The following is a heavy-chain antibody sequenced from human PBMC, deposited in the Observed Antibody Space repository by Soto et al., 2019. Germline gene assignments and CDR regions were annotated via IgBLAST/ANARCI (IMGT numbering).Heavy chain of an antibody. CDR2: IKSKNDGGTT. J-gene: IGHJ4*02. D-gene: IGHD3-3*01. CDR3: TTVDLGVADY. Sequence: PGGSLRLSCAASGFTFSNAWFNWVRQAPEKGLEWVGRIKSKNDGGTTDYAVPVKDRFTISKDDSKNTLYLQMNSLKTEDTGVYYCTTVDLGVADYWGQGTLVTVSS. CDR1: GFTFSNAW. V-gene: IGHV3-15*07.